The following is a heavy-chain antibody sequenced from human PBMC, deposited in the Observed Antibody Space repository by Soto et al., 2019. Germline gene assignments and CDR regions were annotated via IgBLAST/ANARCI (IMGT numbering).Heavy chain of an antibody. Sequence: QVQLVESGGGVVQPGRSLRLSCAASGFTFSTYGMHWVRQAPGKGLEWVAVISNDGSNTYYADSVKGRFTISRDNSKNILYLQLNSLRADDSAVYYCAKDWSSGSHHLAYWGQGSLVTVSS. V-gene: IGHV3-30*18. CDR2: ISNDGSNT. D-gene: IGHD1-26*01. CDR3: AKDWSSGSHHLAY. CDR1: GFTFSTYG. J-gene: IGHJ4*02.